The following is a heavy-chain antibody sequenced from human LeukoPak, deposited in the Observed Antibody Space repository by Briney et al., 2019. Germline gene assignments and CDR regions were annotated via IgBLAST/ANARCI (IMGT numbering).Heavy chain of an antibody. J-gene: IGHJ5*02. Sequence: PGGSLRLSCVASGLIFRSYAMNWVRQAPGKGLEWVAVISYDGSSKNYADSVKGRFTISRDNSENTLYLQMSSLKTDDSAVYYCARNPAAWFGELSSWFDPWGQGTLVTVSS. D-gene: IGHD3-10*01. CDR1: GLIFRSYA. V-gene: IGHV3-30-3*01. CDR2: ISYDGSSK. CDR3: ARNPAAWFGELSSWFDP.